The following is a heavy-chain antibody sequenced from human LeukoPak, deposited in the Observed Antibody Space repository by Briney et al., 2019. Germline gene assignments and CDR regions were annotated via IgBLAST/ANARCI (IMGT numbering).Heavy chain of an antibody. CDR1: GFTFSSYG. J-gene: IGHJ4*02. D-gene: IGHD6-13*01. CDR3: AKDSNGIAAAGNY. Sequence: GGSLRLSCAASGFTFSSYGMHWVRQAPGKGLERVAVISYDGSNKYYADSVKGRFTISRDNSKNTLYLQMNSLRAEDTAVYYCAKDSNGIAAAGNYWGQGTLVTVSS. V-gene: IGHV3-30*18. CDR2: ISYDGSNK.